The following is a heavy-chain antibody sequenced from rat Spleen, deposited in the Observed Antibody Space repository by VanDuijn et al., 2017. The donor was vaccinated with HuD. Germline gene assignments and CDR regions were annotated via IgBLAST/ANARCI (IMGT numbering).Heavy chain of an antibody. CDR2: IDNAGST. Sequence: EVQPQESGPGLVKPSQSLSLTCSVTGYSITSSYKWNWIRKFPGHKLAWMGYIDNAGSTNYNPSLKSRISITRDTSKNQFFLQVNSVTTEDTATYYCAACYDGTHYYLPFADWGQGTLVTVSS. J-gene: IGHJ3*01. CDR1: GYSITSSYK. D-gene: IGHD1-12*02. CDR3: AACYDGTHYYLPFAD. V-gene: IGHV3-3*01.